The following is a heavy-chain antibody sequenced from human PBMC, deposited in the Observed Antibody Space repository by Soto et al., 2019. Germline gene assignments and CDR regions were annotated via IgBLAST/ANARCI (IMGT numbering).Heavy chain of an antibody. J-gene: IGHJ3*02. Sequence: SETLSLTYTFSGCSLSSYYGILLRPPPGKGLEWIGYIYYSGSTNYNPSLKSRVTISVDTSKNQFSLKLSSVTAADAAVYYCASRTYYYDIGAFDIWGQGTMVTVS. CDR3: ASRTYYYDIGAFDI. CDR2: IYYSGST. CDR1: GCSLSSYY. V-gene: IGHV4-59*01. D-gene: IGHD3-22*01.